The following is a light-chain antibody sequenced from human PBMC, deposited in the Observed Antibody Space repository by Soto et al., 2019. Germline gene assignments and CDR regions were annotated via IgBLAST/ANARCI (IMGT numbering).Light chain of an antibody. CDR1: HSIRDC. CDR2: YAS. CDR3: QQYESYYLT. Sequence: DIQMTQSPSTLSASVGDRVTITCRASHSIRDCLAWYQQKPGKAPKLLIFYASNLESGVPSRFSGSGSGTECTLTISSLNPDDFATYYCQQYESYYLTFGGGTKVEIK. V-gene: IGKV1-5*01. J-gene: IGKJ4*01.